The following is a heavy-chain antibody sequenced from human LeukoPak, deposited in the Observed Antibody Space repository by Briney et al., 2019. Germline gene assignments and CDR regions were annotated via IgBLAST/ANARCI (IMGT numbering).Heavy chain of an antibody. V-gene: IGHV1-24*01. Sequence: ASVKVSCKASGYTLTELSMHWVRQAPGKGLEWVGGFDPEDGETIYAQKFQGRVTMTRSASINTAYMELSNLRSEDTAVYYCARAPRSWGFDYWGQGTLVTVSS. CDR1: GYTLTELS. CDR2: FDPEDGET. D-gene: IGHD7-27*01. CDR3: ARAPRSWGFDY. J-gene: IGHJ4*02.